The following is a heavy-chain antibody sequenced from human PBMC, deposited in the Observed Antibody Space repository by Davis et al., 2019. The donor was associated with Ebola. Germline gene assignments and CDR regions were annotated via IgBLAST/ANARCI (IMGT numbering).Heavy chain of an antibody. D-gene: IGHD4-17*01. CDR1: GGSISSGGYS. CDR3: ARVASYGDYFDY. CDR2: MYYSGST. V-gene: IGHV4-30-4*07. J-gene: IGHJ4*02. Sequence: SETLSLTCAVSGGSISSGGYSWSWIRQPPGKGLEWIGYMYYSGSTYYNPSLKSRVTISGDTSKNQFSLKLSSVTAADTAVYYCARVASYGDYFDYWGQGTLVTVSS.